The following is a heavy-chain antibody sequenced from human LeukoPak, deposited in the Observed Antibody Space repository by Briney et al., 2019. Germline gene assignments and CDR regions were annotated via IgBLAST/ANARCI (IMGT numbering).Heavy chain of an antibody. CDR2: INWKGDSI. D-gene: IGHD4-17*01. J-gene: IGHJ4*02. V-gene: IGHV3-9*01. Sequence: GGSLRLSCEASGSNFADYAMHWVRQAPGKGLEYVSGINWKGDSIGYADSVKGRFTISRDNAKNSLYLQMNNLGVEDTALYYCAKDAYSGYGDFDYWGQGTLVTVSS. CDR1: GSNFADYA. CDR3: AKDAYSGYGDFDY.